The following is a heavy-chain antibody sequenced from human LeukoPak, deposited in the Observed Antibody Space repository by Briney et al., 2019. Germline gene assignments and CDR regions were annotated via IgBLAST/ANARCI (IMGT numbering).Heavy chain of an antibody. Sequence: ASVKVSCKASGYTFTSYDINWVRQATGQGLEWMGWMNPNSGNTGYAQKLQGRVTMTTDTSTSTAYMELRSLRSDDTAVYYCAREPTDYYDSSGPDTYFDYWGQGTLVTVSS. CDR3: AREPTDYYDSSGPDTYFDY. CDR2: MNPNSGNT. CDR1: GYTFTSYD. J-gene: IGHJ4*02. D-gene: IGHD3-22*01. V-gene: IGHV1-8*02.